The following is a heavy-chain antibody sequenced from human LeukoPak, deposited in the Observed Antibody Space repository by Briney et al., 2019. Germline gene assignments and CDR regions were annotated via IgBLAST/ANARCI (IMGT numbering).Heavy chain of an antibody. CDR1: GYAFTSYY. CDR3: ARDYCTNGVCYPWTD. V-gene: IGHV1-46*01. D-gene: IGHD2-8*01. J-gene: IGHJ4*02. Sequence: ASVKVSCKASGYAFTSYYMHWVRQAPGQGLEWMGIINPSGGSTSYAQKFQGRVTMTRDTSTSTVYMELSSLRSEDTAVYYCARDYCTNGVCYPWTDWGQGTLVTVSS. CDR2: INPSGGST.